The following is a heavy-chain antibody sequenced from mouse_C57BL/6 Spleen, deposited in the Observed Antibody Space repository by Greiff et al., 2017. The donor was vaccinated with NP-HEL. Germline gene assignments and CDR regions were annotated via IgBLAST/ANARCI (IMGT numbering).Heavy chain of an antibody. Sequence: QVQLQQSGAELVRPGASVKLSCKASGYTFTDYYINWVKQRPGQGLEWIARIYPGSGNTYYNEKFKGKATLTAEKSSSTAYMQLSSLTSEDSAVYFCARSGLLYTMDYWGQGTSVTVSS. CDR1: GYTFTDYY. V-gene: IGHV1-76*01. J-gene: IGHJ4*01. CDR3: ARSGLLYTMDY. D-gene: IGHD1-1*01. CDR2: IYPGSGNT.